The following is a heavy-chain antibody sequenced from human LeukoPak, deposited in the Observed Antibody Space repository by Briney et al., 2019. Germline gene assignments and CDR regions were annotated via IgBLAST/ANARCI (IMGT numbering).Heavy chain of an antibody. CDR1: GYTFTSYY. J-gene: IGHJ6*02. D-gene: IGHD2-21*02. CDR3: ARDPVVVTAAYYYYGMDV. CDR2: INPSSGST. Sequence: ASVKVSCKASGYTFTSYYMNWVRQAPGQGLEWMGIINPSSGSTTYAQKFQGRVTMTRDTSTSTVYLELSSLRSEDTAVYYCARDPVVVTAAYYYYGMDVWGQGTTVTVSS. V-gene: IGHV1-46*01.